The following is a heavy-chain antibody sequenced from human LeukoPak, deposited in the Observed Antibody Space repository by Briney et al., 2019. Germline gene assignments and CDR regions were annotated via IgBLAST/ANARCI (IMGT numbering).Heavy chain of an antibody. V-gene: IGHV2-70*11. J-gene: IGHJ4*02. CDR1: GFSLNTLEVS. CDR2: IDWDDDK. CDR3: ARGRYYFDS. Sequence: SGPTLVNPTQTLTLTCTFSGFSLNTLEVSINWIRQPPGKALEWLARIDWDDDKYYTTSLKTRLAISKDTSKTQVVLTITNMDPVDTATYYCARGRYYFDSWGRGTLVTVSS.